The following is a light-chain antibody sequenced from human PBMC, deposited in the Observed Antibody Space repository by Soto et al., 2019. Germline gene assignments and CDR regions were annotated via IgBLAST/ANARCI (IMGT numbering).Light chain of an antibody. CDR3: QQYNTWPPYT. CDR1: QSVNSN. CDR2: DAS. J-gene: IGKJ2*01. V-gene: IGKV3-15*01. Sequence: DIVMTQSPGTLSVSPGERATLSCRASQSVNSNLAWYQQKPGQAPRLLIYDASTRATGIPARFSGSGSGTAFTISVSSLQSENFAVYFCQQYNTWPPYTFGQGTKLEI.